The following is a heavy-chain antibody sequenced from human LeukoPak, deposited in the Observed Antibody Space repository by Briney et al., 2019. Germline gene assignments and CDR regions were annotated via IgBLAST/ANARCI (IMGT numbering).Heavy chain of an antibody. CDR1: GGTFSSYA. D-gene: IGHD5-18*01. V-gene: IGHV1-69*05. CDR2: IIPIFGTA. J-gene: IGHJ6*03. Sequence: ASVKVSCKASGGTFSSYAISWVRQAPGQGLEWMGRIIPIFGTANYAQKFQGRATITTDESTSTAYMELSSLRSEDTAVYYCASRSGRGYSYGPRDYYMDVWGKGTTVTVSS. CDR3: ASRSGRGYSYGPRDYYMDV.